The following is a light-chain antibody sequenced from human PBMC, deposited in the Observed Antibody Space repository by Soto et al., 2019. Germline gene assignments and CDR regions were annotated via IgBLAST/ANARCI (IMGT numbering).Light chain of an antibody. CDR2: GAS. CDR3: QHYGSSPPMYT. V-gene: IGKV3-20*01. Sequence: EIVLTQSPATLSLSPGERATLSCRASQSVSSYLAWYQQKPGQAPRLLIYGASTRATGIPDRFSGSGSGTDFTLSISRLEPEDFAVYHCQHYGSSPPMYTFGQGTKLEIK. J-gene: IGKJ2*01. CDR1: QSVSSY.